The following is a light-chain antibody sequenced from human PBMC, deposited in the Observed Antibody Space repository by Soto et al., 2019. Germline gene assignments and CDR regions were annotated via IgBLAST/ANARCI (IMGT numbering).Light chain of an antibody. CDR1: QSISSY. Sequence: DIQMTQSPSSLSASVGDRVTITCRASQSISSYLNWYQQKPGKAPKLLIYAASSLQSGVPSRFSGSGSGTDFTLTISSLQTEDFTNYYCQQRYSTPRTFGQGTKVEIK. J-gene: IGKJ1*01. CDR2: AAS. V-gene: IGKV1-39*01. CDR3: QQRYSTPRT.